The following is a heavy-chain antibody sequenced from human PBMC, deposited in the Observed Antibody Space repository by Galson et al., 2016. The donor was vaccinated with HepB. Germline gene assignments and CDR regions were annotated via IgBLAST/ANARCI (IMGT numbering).Heavy chain of an antibody. Sequence: SLRLSCAASGFIFSSYGMHWVRQAPGKGLEWVAVIWFDGSDKYYADSVKGRFTISRDNSKNTVYLQMNSLRAGDTAVYYCARGYLGGFGDYVPLFDSWGQGTLVTVSS. CDR1: GFIFSSYG. J-gene: IGHJ4*02. D-gene: IGHD3-16*01. CDR3: ARGYLGGFGDYVPLFDS. V-gene: IGHV3-33*01. CDR2: IWFDGSDK.